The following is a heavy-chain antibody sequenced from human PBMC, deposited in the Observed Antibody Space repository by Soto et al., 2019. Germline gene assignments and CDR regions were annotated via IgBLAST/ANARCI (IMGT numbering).Heavy chain of an antibody. D-gene: IGHD1-1*01. Sequence: QVQLVQSGAEVKKPGASVKVSCKASGYTFTSYYMHWVRQAPGQGLEWMGIINPSGGSTSYAQKFQGRVNMTRDTSTSTGYMELSSLRSEDTAVYYRARVNSYYYYGMDVWGQGTTVTVSS. V-gene: IGHV1-46*01. CDR2: INPSGGST. J-gene: IGHJ6*02. CDR1: GYTFTSYY. CDR3: ARVNSYYYYGMDV.